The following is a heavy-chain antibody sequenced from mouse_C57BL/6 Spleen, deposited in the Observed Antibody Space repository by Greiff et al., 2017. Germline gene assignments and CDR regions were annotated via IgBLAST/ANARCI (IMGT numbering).Heavy chain of an antibody. CDR1: GYTFTSYW. V-gene: IGHV1-5*01. CDR3: RSAEDEGFAY. CDR2: IYPGNSDT. Sequence: DVKLVESGTVLARPGASVKMSCKTSGYTFTSYWMHWVKQRPGQGLEWIGAIYPGNSDTSYNQKFKGKAKLTAVTSASTAYMELSSLTNEDSAVCDWRSAEDEGFAYWGQGTLVTGSA. J-gene: IGHJ3*01.